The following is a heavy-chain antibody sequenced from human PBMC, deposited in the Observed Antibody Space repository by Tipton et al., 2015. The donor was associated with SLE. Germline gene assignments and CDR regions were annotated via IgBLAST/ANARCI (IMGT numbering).Heavy chain of an antibody. J-gene: IGHJ3*02. V-gene: IGHV4-59*01. D-gene: IGHD3-16*01. Sequence: TLSLTCTVSGGSISSYYWSWIRQPPGKGLEWIGYIYYSGGTNYNPSLKGRVTISVDTSKNQFSLKLSSVTAADTAVYYCAREGSARGGGSFDIWGQGTMVTVSS. CDR3: AREGSARGGGSFDI. CDR2: IYYSGGT. CDR1: GGSISSYY.